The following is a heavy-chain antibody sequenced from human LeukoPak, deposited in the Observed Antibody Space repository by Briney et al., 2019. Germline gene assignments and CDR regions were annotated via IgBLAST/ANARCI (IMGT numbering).Heavy chain of an antibody. CDR1: GFTFSSYS. D-gene: IGHD2-15*01. Sequence: GGSLRLSCAASGFTFSSYSMNWVRQAPGKGLEWVSYISSSGSTIYYADSVKGRFTISRDNAKNSLYLQMNSLRAEDTAVYYCAGRVKYYYGMDVWGQGTTVTVSS. CDR2: ISSSGSTI. CDR3: AGRVKYYYGMDV. V-gene: IGHV3-48*04. J-gene: IGHJ6*02.